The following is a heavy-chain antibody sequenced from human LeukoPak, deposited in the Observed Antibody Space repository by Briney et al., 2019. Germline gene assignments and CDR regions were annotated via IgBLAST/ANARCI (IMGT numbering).Heavy chain of an antibody. J-gene: IGHJ6*02. V-gene: IGHV1-18*01. CDR1: GYTFTSYG. CDR3: ARALPHYFYYGSGSYKGDYGMDV. Sequence: ASVKVSCKASGYTFTSYGISWVRQAPGQGLEWMGWISAYNGNTNYAQKLQGRVTMTTDTSTSTAYMELRSLRSGDTAVYYCARALPHYFYYGSGSYKGDYGMDVWGQGTTVTVSS. D-gene: IGHD3-10*01. CDR2: ISAYNGNT.